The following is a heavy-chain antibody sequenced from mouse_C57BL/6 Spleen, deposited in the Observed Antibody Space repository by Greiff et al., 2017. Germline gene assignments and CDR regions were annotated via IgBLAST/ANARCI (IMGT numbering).Heavy chain of an antibody. D-gene: IGHD2-13*01. V-gene: IGHV5-16*01. CDR3: ARDGDGSNGDYFDY. CDR1: GFTFSDSY. CDR2: INYDGSST. J-gene: IGHJ2*01. Sequence: DVKLVESEGGLVQPGSSLKLSCTASGFTFSDSYMAWVRQVPDKGLEWVANINYDGSSTYYLDPLKSRFIISRDNAQNILYLQMSSLKSEDTATYYCARDGDGSNGDYFDYWCQGTTLTVSS.